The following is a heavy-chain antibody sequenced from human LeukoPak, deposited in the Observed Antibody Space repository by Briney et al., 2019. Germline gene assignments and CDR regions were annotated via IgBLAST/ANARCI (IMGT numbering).Heavy chain of an antibody. CDR3: VKGLTAIRSF. V-gene: IGHV3-64D*06. CDR2: IGGDGGST. D-gene: IGHD2-21*02. J-gene: IGHJ4*02. Sequence: GGSLRLSCAASGFTFSTYVMHWVRQAPGKGLDYVSGIGGDGGSTYYADSVKGRFTISRDNSKNTLYLQMSSLRPEDTAIYYCVKGLTAIRSFWGQGTLVIVSS. CDR1: GFTFSTYV.